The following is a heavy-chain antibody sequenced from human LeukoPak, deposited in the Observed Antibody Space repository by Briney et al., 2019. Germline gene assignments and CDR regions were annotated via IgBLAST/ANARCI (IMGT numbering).Heavy chain of an antibody. Sequence: SEALSLTCTVSGGSISSYYWNWIRQPPGKGLEWIGYIYYSGSTNYNPSLTSRVTISVDTSKNQFSLKLSSVTAADTAVYYCARSFLTGYYSPWDYWGQGTLVTVSS. CDR2: IYYSGST. CDR3: ARSFLTGYYSPWDY. J-gene: IGHJ4*02. CDR1: GGSISSYY. D-gene: IGHD3-9*01. V-gene: IGHV4-59*08.